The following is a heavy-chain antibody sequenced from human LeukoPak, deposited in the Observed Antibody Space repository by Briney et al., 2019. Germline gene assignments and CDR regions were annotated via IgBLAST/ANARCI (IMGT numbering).Heavy chain of an antibody. CDR1: GFTFSSYA. D-gene: IGHD3-16*01. Sequence: AGSLRLSCAASGFTFSSYAMSWVRQAPGKGLEWVSTISGSGGTTFYADSVKGRFTISGDNSKNTLYVQMNSLRAEDTAVYYCAKVDGGYWGQGTLVTVSS. V-gene: IGHV3-23*01. J-gene: IGHJ4*02. CDR3: AKVDGGY. CDR2: ISGSGGTT.